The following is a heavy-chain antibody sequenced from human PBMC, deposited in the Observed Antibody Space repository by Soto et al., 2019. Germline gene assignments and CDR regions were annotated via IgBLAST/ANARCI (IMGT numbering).Heavy chain of an antibody. V-gene: IGHV3-15*01. Sequence: EVQLVESGGGLVKPGGSLRLSCAASGFTFSNAWMSWVRQAPGKGLEWVGRIKSKTDGGTTDYAAPVKGRFTISRDDSKNTLYLQMNCLKTEDTAVYYCTASEGYSSGWYWFDYWGQGTLVTVSS. CDR2: IKSKTDGGTT. CDR3: TASEGYSSGWYWFDY. D-gene: IGHD6-19*01. CDR1: GFTFSNAW. J-gene: IGHJ4*02.